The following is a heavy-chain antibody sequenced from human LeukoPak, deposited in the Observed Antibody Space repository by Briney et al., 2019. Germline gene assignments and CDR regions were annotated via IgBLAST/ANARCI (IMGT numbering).Heavy chain of an antibody. D-gene: IGHD3-10*01. CDR3: AKAYHYGSGGSFDY. CDR2: ISSSGGST. Sequence: PRGSLRLPCAASGFTFSSYAMSWVRQAPGKGLEWVSAISSSGGSTYYADSVKGRFTISRDNSKNTLYLQMNSLRAEDTAIYYCAKAYHYGSGGSFDYWGQGALVTVSS. CDR1: GFTFSSYA. V-gene: IGHV3-23*01. J-gene: IGHJ4*02.